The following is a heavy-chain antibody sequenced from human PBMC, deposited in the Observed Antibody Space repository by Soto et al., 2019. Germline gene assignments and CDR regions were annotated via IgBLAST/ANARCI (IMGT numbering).Heavy chain of an antibody. CDR3: AREAYYYDSSVYYYFFDY. CDR1: GGSISNYY. J-gene: IGHJ4*02. V-gene: IGHV4-59*01. D-gene: IGHD3-22*01. Sequence: QVQLQESGPGLVKPSETLSLTCTVSGGSISNYYWSWIRQPPGKGLEWIGYVYYSGSTNYNPSLKSRVTISLDTSKNQFSLKLSSVTAADTAVYYCAREAYYYDSSVYYYFFDYWGQGTLVTVSS. CDR2: VYYSGST.